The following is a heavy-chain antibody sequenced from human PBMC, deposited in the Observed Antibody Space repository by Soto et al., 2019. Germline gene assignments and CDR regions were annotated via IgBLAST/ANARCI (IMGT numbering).Heavy chain of an antibody. Sequence: QVQLVQSGAEVKKPGSSVKVSCKTSGGTLSNYAISWLRQAPGQGPEWMGSIIPIFDTANYAQKFQGRVTITADESTSPVYMELSSLRSEDTAVYYCAREGVDSDVVTFFDYWGQGTLVTVSS. J-gene: IGHJ4*02. CDR2: IIPIFDTA. D-gene: IGHD5-18*01. CDR1: GGTLSNYA. CDR3: AREGVDSDVVTFFDY. V-gene: IGHV1-69*15.